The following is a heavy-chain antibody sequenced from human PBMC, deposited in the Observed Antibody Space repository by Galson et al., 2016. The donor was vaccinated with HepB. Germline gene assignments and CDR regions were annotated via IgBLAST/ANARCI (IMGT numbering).Heavy chain of an antibody. J-gene: IGHJ4*02. V-gene: IGHV3-74*01. Sequence: SLRLSCAASGFSFKDNWMNWVRQAPGKGLVWVSRIKGDGSYTNYADSVKGRFTISRDNAKNTLYLEMNSLRADDTAVYYCVRDGDAYNFDYWGQGTLVTVAS. CDR1: GFSFKDNW. CDR3: VRDGDAYNFDY. D-gene: IGHD5-24*01. CDR2: IKGDGSYT.